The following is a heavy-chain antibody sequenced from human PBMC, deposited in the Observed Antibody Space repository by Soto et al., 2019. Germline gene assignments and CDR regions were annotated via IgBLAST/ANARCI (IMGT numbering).Heavy chain of an antibody. Sequence: QVQLQESGPGLVKPSQTLSLTCTVSGGSISSGGYYWNWIRQHPGKGLEWIGYIYYSGSTYYNPSLKSRVTLSVDTSKNQFSLQLSSVTAADTALYYCARDHGYCSGGSCYGGLAFDYWGQGTLVTVSS. J-gene: IGHJ4*02. CDR3: ARDHGYCSGGSCYGGLAFDY. CDR2: IYYSGST. CDR1: GGSISSGGYY. V-gene: IGHV4-31*03. D-gene: IGHD2-15*01.